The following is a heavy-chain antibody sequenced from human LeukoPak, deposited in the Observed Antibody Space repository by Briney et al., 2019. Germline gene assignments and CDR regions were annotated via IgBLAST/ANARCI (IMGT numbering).Heavy chain of an antibody. CDR1: GGSCDDYY. CDR2: IHPSGIF. V-gene: IGHV4-34*01. CDR3: ARGRDRSKAGDH. J-gene: IGHJ4*02. Sequence: PSEPLSLTCTVYGGSCDDYYCSWIRQPPGKGLEWIGEIHPSGIFYYNSSLVSRVTISIDTSKSQFSLRLTSVTAADTAFYYCARGRDRSKAGDHWGQGSLVTVSS.